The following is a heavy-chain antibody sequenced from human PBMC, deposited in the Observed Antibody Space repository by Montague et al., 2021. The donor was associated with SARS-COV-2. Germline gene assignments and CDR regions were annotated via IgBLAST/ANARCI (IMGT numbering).Heavy chain of an antibody. D-gene: IGHD3-3*01. J-gene: IGHJ6*02. V-gene: IGHV4-59*01. Sequence: SETLSLTCTVSGGSISSYYWCWIRQPPGKGLEWIGYIYYSGSTNYNPSLKSRVTISVDTSKNQFSLKLSSVTAADTAVYYCVRGVSYYDFWSGYDYGMDVWGQGTTVTVSS. CDR3: VRGVSYYDFWSGYDYGMDV. CDR2: IYYSGST. CDR1: GGSISSYY.